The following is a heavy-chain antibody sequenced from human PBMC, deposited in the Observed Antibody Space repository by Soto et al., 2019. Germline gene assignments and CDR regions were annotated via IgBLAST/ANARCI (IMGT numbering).Heavy chain of an antibody. J-gene: IGHJ5*02. V-gene: IGHV4-34*01. Sequence: SETLSLTCTVYGGSFSGYYWSWIRQPPGKGLEWIGEINHSGSTNYNPSLKSRVTISVDTSKNQFSLKLSSVTAADTAVYYCARGRTPYSSGCYRLFWCGPPGQGTLVTVSS. D-gene: IGHD6-19*01. CDR2: INHSGST. CDR1: GGSFSGYY. CDR3: ARGRTPYSSGCYRLFWCGP.